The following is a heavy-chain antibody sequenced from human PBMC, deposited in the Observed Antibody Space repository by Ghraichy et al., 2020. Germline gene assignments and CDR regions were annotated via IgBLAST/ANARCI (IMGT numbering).Heavy chain of an antibody. J-gene: IGHJ4*02. Sequence: GGSLRLSCAASGLTFRNYAMNWVRQAPGKGLVWVSRIRSDGKMTNYADSVKGRFTISRDNAKNTLYLQMNSLRAEDSAVYYCVTYWCNSITCYFDYWGQGTLVTVSS. CDR2: IRSDGKMT. V-gene: IGHV3-74*01. CDR1: GLTFRNYA. D-gene: IGHD2/OR15-2a*01. CDR3: VTYWCNSITCYFDY.